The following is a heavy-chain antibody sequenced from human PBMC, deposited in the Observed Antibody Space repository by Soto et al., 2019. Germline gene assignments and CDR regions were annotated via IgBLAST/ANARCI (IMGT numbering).Heavy chain of an antibody. CDR2: IHYSGSN. V-gene: IGHV4-31*03. J-gene: IGHJ4*02. Sequence: LSLTCTVSGGSTTSGGYYWNWIRQHPRKGLEWIGYIHYSGSNYHNPSLKSRVTISVDTSKNQISLKLSSVTAADTAIYYCAREPYHYDSSGYYDYWGQGTLVTVSS. CDR1: GGSTTSGGYY. D-gene: IGHD3-22*01. CDR3: AREPYHYDSSGYYDY.